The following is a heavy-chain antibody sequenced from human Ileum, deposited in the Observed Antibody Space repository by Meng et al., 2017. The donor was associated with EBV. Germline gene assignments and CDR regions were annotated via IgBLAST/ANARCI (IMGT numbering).Heavy chain of an antibody. D-gene: IGHD6-19*01. CDR1: GGPISSSNW. Sequence: PVRVLDAPSGTLLPTGAVFGGPISSSNWWSWVRQPPGKGLGWIGEIYHSGSTNYNPSLKSRVTMSVDKSKNQFSLNLSSVTAADTAVYYCARVGQWLPIDYWGQGTLVTVSS. V-gene: IGHV4-4*02. CDR2: IYHSGST. CDR3: ARVGQWLPIDY. J-gene: IGHJ4*02.